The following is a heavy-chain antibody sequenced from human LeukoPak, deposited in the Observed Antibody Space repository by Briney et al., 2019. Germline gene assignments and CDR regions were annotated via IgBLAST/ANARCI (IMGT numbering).Heavy chain of an antibody. CDR1: GGSFSGYY. D-gene: IGHD5-18*01. V-gene: IGHV4-34*01. CDR3: ARVLQLWLNWFDP. J-gene: IGHJ5*02. CDR2: INHSGST. Sequence: SETLSLTCAVYGGSFSGYYWSWIRQPPGKGLEWIGEINHSGSTNYNPSLKSRVTISVDTSKNQFSPKLSSVTAADTAVYYCARVLQLWLNWFDPWGQGTLVTVSS.